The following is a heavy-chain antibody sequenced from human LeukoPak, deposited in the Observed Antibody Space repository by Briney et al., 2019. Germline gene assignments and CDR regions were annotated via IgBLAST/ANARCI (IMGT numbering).Heavy chain of an antibody. CDR1: GFTFSDYY. CDR2: IGGDNGSI. J-gene: IGHJ4*02. D-gene: IGHD6-25*01. V-gene: IGHV3-11*01. Sequence: GGSLRLSCAASGFTFSDYYMSWFRQAPGKGLGWLSYIGGDNGSIYYADSVRGRFTISRDNAKNSLYLQVNSLRGEDTAVYYCVRAYSRGYSDDFDYWGQGTLVTVSS. CDR3: VRAYSRGYSDDFDY.